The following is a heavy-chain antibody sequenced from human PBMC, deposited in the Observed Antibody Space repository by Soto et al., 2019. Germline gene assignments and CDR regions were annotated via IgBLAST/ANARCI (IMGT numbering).Heavy chain of an antibody. V-gene: IGHV1-18*01. D-gene: IGHD3-10*01. CDR1: GYTFTTYG. J-gene: IGHJ4*02. CDR2: ISPYNGNT. Sequence: QVQLVQSGAEVKKPGASVKVSCKTSGYTFTTYGISWVRQAPGQGLEWMGWISPYNGNTKYAQKLQGRVTMTADTSNSTGYLGLGSPTSDDPAVYYCSRGVVGEFVYYFDYWGQGTLVTVSS. CDR3: SRGVVGEFVYYFDY.